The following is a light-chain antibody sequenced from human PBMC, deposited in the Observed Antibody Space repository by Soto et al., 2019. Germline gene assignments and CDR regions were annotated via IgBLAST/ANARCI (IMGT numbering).Light chain of an antibody. J-gene: IGKJ5*01. CDR3: QQRNMWPIT. CDR2: DGY. V-gene: IGKV3D-11*02. Sequence: EIVFTQSPVTLSFSPWERATLSCRASQTFRKLLAWYQQKPCQPPRLLIYDGYYRATDTPPMFSGSGAGTDFTLTISSLEPEDSAVYYCQQRNMWPITFGQGTRLEIK. CDR1: QTFRKL.